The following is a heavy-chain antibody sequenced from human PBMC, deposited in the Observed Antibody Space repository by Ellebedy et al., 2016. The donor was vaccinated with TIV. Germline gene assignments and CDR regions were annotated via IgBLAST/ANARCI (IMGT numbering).Heavy chain of an antibody. CDR3: ARGIVGATYFDY. J-gene: IGHJ4*02. CDR2: IYPGDSET. D-gene: IGHD1-26*01. Sequence: ASVKVSCKGSGYSFSSYWIGWVRQLPGKGLEWMGLIYPGDSETRYSPSFQGQVSISVDKSIRNAYLQWSSLKASDTAMYYCARGIVGATYFDYWGQGTLVTVSS. V-gene: IGHV5-51*01. CDR1: GYSFSSYW.